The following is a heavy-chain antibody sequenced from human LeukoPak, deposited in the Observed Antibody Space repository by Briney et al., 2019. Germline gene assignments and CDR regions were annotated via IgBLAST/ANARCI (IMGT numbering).Heavy chain of an antibody. J-gene: IGHJ4*02. D-gene: IGHD6-6*01. CDR2: ISSSSSYI. CDR3: ARDLGIAARHEFDY. Sequence: GGSLRLSCAASGFPFISYTMNWVRQAPGKGLEWASPISSSSSYIYYADSVKGRFTISRDNAKNSLYLQTNSLRAEDTAVYYCARDLGIAARHEFDYWGQGTLVTVSS. CDR1: GFPFISYT. V-gene: IGHV3-21*01.